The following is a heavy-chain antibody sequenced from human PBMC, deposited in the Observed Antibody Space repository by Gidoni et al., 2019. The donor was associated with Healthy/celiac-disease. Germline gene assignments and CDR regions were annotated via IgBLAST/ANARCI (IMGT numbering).Heavy chain of an antibody. CDR3: ARRSGSYYGVGAFDI. J-gene: IGHJ3*02. CDR1: GGSISSGGYS. D-gene: IGHD1-26*01. V-gene: IGHV4-30-2*01. CDR2: IYHSGST. Sequence: QLQLQESGSGLVKPSQTLSLTCAVSGGSISSGGYSWSWIRQPPGKGLEWIGYIYHSGSTYYNPSLKSRVTISVDRSKNQFSLKLSSVTAADTAVYYCARRSGSYYGVGAFDIWGQGTMVTVSS.